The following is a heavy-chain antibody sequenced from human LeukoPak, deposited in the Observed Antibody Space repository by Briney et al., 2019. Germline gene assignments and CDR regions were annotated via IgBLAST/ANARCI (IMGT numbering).Heavy chain of an antibody. J-gene: IGHJ3*02. D-gene: IGHD1-7*01. CDR2: ISWNSGSI. Sequence: GGSLRLSCAASGFTFDDYAMHWVRQAPGKGLEWVSGISWNSGSIGYADSVKGRFTISRDNAKNSLYLQMNSLRAEDTALYYCAKAAIPLELHLPDAFDIWGQGTMVTVFS. V-gene: IGHV3-9*01. CDR1: GFTFDDYA. CDR3: AKAAIPLELHLPDAFDI.